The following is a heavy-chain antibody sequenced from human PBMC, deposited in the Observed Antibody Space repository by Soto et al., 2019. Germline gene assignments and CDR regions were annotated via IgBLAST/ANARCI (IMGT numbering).Heavy chain of an antibody. CDR2: IYYSGST. D-gene: IGHD3-16*01. CDR3: ARDSAITFGGVSAFDI. CDR1: GGSISSGGYY. Sequence: LSLTCTVSGGSISSGGYYWSWIRQHPGKGLEWIGYIYYSGSTYYNPSLKSRVTISVDTSKNQFSLKLSSVTAADTAVYYCARDSAITFGGVSAFDIWGQGTMVTVSS. V-gene: IGHV4-31*03. J-gene: IGHJ3*02.